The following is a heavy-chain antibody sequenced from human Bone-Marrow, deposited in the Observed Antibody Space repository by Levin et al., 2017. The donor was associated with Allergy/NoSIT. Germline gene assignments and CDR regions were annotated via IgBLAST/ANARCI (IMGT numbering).Heavy chain of an antibody. V-gene: IGHV4-34*01. CDR2: INYSGST. Sequence: SETLSLTCAVYGGSFSDYYLSWIRQPPGKGLEWIGEINYSGSTNYNPSLKSRVTISVDTSKNQFSLKLSSVTAADTAVYYCARSVAGFDYWGQGTLVTVSS. D-gene: IGHD6-19*01. CDR3: ARSVAGFDY. CDR1: GGSFSDYY. J-gene: IGHJ4*02.